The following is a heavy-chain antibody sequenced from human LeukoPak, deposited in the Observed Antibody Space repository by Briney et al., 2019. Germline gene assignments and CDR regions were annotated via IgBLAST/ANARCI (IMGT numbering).Heavy chain of an antibody. J-gene: IGHJ4*02. CDR3: AKGAGYSYGLYPFDY. Sequence: GGSLRLSCAASGFTFSSYWMSWVRQAPGKGLEWVANIKQDGSEKYYVDSVKGRFTISRDNAKNSLYLQMNSLRAEDMASYYCAKGAGYSYGLYPFDYWGQGTLVTVSS. V-gene: IGHV3-7*03. CDR2: IKQDGSEK. CDR1: GFTFSSYW. D-gene: IGHD5-18*01.